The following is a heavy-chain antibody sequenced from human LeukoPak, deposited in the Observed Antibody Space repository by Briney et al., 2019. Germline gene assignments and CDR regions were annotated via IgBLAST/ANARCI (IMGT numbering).Heavy chain of an antibody. V-gene: IGHV1-69*04. D-gene: IGHD3-22*01. J-gene: IGHJ4*02. CDR3: ATTNDGGGYQWGDFFDF. CDR2: IIPNLGTT. CDR1: GGTSNSHA. Sequence: ASVKVSCKASGGTSNSHAISWVRQAPGQGLEWMGRIIPNLGTTNRAQNFQDRVTLTADKSTNTAYMELTSLTSDDTAVYYCATTNDGGGYQWGDFFDFWGQGALVTVSS.